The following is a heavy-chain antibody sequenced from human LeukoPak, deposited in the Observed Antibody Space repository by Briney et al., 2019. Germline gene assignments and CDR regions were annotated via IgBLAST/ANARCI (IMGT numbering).Heavy chain of an antibody. V-gene: IGHV4-59*08. Sequence: PSETLSLTCTVSGGSISSYYWSWIRQPPGKGLEWIGYIYYSGSTNYNPSLKSRVTISVDTSKNQFSLKLSSVTAADTAVYYCAANDIVGAQLDYWGQGTLATVSS. CDR3: AANDIVGAQLDY. CDR1: GGSISSYY. D-gene: IGHD1-26*01. CDR2: IYYSGST. J-gene: IGHJ4*02.